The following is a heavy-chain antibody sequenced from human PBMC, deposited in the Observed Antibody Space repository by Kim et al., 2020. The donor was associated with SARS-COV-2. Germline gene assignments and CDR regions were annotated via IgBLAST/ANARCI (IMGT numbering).Heavy chain of an antibody. J-gene: IGHJ6*02. CDR1: GGSISSGGYY. CDR2: IYYSGST. V-gene: IGHV4-31*03. D-gene: IGHD3-10*01. Sequence: SETLSLTCTVSGGSISSGGYYWSWIRQHPGKGLEWIGYIYYSGSTYYNPSLKSRVTISVDTSKNQFSLKLSSVTAADTAVYYCARDLWFGELFYGMDVWGQGTTVTVSS. CDR3: ARDLWFGELFYGMDV.